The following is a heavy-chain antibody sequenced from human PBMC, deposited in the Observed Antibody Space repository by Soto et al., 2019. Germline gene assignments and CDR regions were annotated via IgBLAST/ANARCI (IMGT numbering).Heavy chain of an antibody. CDR3: ARDLNYYGSGSYYYYYGMDV. V-gene: IGHV3-21*01. Sequence: EVQLVESGGGLVKPGGSLRLSCAASGFTFSSYSMNWVRQAPGKGLEWVSSISSSSSYIYYADSVKGRFTISRDNAKNSLYLQMNSLRAEDTAVYYCARDLNYYGSGSYYYYYGMDVWGQGTTVTVSS. D-gene: IGHD3-10*01. CDR1: GFTFSSYS. CDR2: ISSSSSYI. J-gene: IGHJ6*02.